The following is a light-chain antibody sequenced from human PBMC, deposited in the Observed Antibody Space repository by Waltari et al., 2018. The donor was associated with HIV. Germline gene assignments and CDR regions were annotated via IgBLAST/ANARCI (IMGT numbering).Light chain of an antibody. CDR2: NNN. V-gene: IGLV1-44*01. CDR3: ATWDDDLNEV. Sequence: QSVLTQTPSVSGTPGQRVSMTCSGNRSNIGSHAVHWYHQVPGLAPKLLMYNNNRRASGVSDRFSGAKSGISASLANSGLQSEDEGDYVCATWDDDLNEVFGGGTKLTVL. CDR1: RSNIGSHA. J-gene: IGLJ2*01.